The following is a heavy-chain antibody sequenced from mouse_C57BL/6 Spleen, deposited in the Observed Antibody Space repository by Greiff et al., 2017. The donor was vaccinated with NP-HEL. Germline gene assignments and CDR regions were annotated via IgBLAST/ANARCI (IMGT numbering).Heavy chain of an antibody. V-gene: IGHV1-82*01. J-gene: IGHJ2*01. Sequence: VMLVESGPELVKPGASVTFSCTASGFAFSSSWLNWVTQRPGTGLEWIGRIYPGDGDTNYNGKFKGKATLTADKSSSTAYMQLSSLTSDDSAVYCGARGRGSSYFDYWGQGTTLTVSS. CDR1: GFAFSSSW. CDR2: IYPGDGDT. CDR3: ARGRGSSYFDY. D-gene: IGHD1-1*01.